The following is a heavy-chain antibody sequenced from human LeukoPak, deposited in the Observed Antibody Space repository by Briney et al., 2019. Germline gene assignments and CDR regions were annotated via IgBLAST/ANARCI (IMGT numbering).Heavy chain of an antibody. J-gene: IGHJ4*02. CDR1: GVSMSSYY. Sequence: SETLSLTCTVSGVSMSSYYWSWIRQPPGKGLEWIGYIYYSGSAIYYNGDTHYNPSLKSRVTISLDTSRNHFSLILSSVTAADTAIYYCVSLTRESPPRGNRDLWSGYSDYWGQGTLVTVSS. V-gene: IGHV4-59*01. D-gene: IGHD3-3*01. CDR3: VSLTRESPPRGNRDLWSGYSDY. CDR2: IYYSGSAIYYNGDT.